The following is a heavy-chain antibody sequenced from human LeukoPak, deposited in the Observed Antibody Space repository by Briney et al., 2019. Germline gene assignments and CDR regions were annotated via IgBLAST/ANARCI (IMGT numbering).Heavy chain of an antibody. CDR2: IILASESI. V-gene: IGHV3-21*01. CDR1: GFTFNTYS. D-gene: IGHD1-26*01. J-gene: IGHJ5*02. CDR3: ARGATDTTRWFGP. Sequence: GGSLRLSCAASGFTFNTYSMSWVRQAPGKGREWVSIIILASESIFYADSVKGRFTIYRDNDKNSLYVQMNDLRAEDTAAYYCARGATDTTRWFGPWGQGTLVTVSS.